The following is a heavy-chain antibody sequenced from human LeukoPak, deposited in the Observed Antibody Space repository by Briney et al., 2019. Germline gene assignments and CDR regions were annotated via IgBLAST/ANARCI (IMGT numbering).Heavy chain of an antibody. J-gene: IGHJ4*02. CDR1: GFTFSSYS. D-gene: IGHD2-15*01. CDR3: ARDSEYCSGGSCYSVTSFDY. Sequence: GGSLRLSCAASGFTFSSYSMNWVRQAPGKGLEWVSSISSSSSYIYYADSVKGRFTISRDNAKNSLYLQMNSLRAEDTAVYYCARDSEYCSGGSCYSVTSFDYWGQGTLVTVSS. CDR2: ISSSSSYI. V-gene: IGHV3-21*01.